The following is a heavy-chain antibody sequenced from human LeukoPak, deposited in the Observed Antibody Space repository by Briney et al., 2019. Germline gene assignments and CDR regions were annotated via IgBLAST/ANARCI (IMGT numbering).Heavy chain of an antibody. Sequence: SETLSLTCTVSGGSIRSGDYSWNWIRQHPGKGLEWIVYIYYSGSTYYNPSLTSRVTMSVDTSKNQFSLKLSSVTAADTAIYYCARDHTETSSLNFRNYYYYGMDIWGQGTTVIVSS. CDR3: ARDHTETSSLNFRNYYYYGMDI. D-gene: IGHD4-11*01. CDR2: IYYSGST. CDR1: GGSIRSGDYS. V-gene: IGHV4-31*03. J-gene: IGHJ6*02.